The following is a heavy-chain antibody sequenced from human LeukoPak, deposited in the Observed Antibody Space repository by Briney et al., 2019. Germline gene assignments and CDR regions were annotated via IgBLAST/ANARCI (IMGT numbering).Heavy chain of an antibody. CDR2: IYTSGST. V-gene: IGHV4-39*07. J-gene: IGHJ4*02. D-gene: IGHD6-13*01. CDR1: GGSISSSNYY. CDR3: ASTIAAAGKVLMMIFDY. Sequence: SETLSLTCTVSGGSISSSNYYWGWIRQPPGKGLEGIGSIYTSGSTNYNPSLKSRVTMSVDTSKNQFSLKLSSVTAADTAVYYCASTIAAAGKVLMMIFDYWGQGTLVTVSS.